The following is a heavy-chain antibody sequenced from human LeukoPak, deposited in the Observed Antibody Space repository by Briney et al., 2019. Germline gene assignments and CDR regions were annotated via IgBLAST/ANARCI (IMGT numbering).Heavy chain of an antibody. CDR2: IKQDGSEK. D-gene: IGHD6-19*01. V-gene: IGHV3-7*03. Sequence: GGSLRLSCAASGFTFSSYWMSWVRQAPGKGLEWVANIKQDGSEKYYVDSVKGRFTISGDNAKNSLYLQMNSLRAEDTAVYYCAREHIAVAGRDPYYYYGMDVWGKGTTDTVSS. J-gene: IGHJ6*04. CDR1: GFTFSSYW. CDR3: AREHIAVAGRDPYYYYGMDV.